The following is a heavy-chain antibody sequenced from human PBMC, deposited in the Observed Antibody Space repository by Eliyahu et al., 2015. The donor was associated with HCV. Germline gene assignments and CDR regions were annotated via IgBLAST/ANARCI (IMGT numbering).Heavy chain of an antibody. Sequence: EVQLVESGGGLVKPGGSLXLSCXASGFTXSNXXMWWVRQAPGKGLEWVGRIKTKADGETTDYAAPVKGRFTISRDDSKDTLDLLMNSLKAEDTAVYYCVRSFGIVNYLDYWGQGTLVTVSS. D-gene: IGHD3-3*01. CDR1: GFTXSNXX. CDR2: IKTKADGETT. J-gene: IGHJ4*02. CDR3: VRSFGIVNYLDY. V-gene: IGHV3-15*01.